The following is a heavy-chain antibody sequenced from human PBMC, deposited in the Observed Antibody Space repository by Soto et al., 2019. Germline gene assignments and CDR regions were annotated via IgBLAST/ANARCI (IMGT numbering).Heavy chain of an antibody. V-gene: IGHV4-31*03. CDR3: ARVPTGYSSSWYDY. CDR2: IYYSGST. CDR1: GGSISSGGYY. D-gene: IGHD6-13*01. Sequence: QVQLQESGPGLVKPSQTLSLTCTVSGGSISSGGYYWSWIRQHPGKGLEWIGYIYYSGSTYYNPSLKSRVTISVDTSKNQFSLKLSSVTAAYKAVYYCARVPTGYSSSWYDYWGQGTLVTVSS. J-gene: IGHJ4*02.